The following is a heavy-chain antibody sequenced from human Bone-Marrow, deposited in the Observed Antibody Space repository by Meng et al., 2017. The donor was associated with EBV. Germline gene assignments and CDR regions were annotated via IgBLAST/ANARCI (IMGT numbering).Heavy chain of an antibody. V-gene: IGHV4-34*01. J-gene: IGHJ4*02. Sequence: QVQLQQWGAGLLKPSETLSLTCAVYGGSFSGYYWSWIRQPPGKGLEWIGEINHSGSTNYNPSLKSRVTISVDTSKNQFSLKLSSVTAADTAVYYCARTLPRHCSGGSCSSRNDYWGQGTLVTVSS. CDR3: ARTLPRHCSGGSCSSRNDY. CDR1: GGSFSGYY. CDR2: INHSGST. D-gene: IGHD2-15*01.